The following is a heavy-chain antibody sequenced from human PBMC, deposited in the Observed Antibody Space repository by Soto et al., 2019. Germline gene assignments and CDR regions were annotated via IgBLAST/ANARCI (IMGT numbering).Heavy chain of an antibody. CDR1: GFTFSNYD. V-gene: IGHV3-13*01. Sequence: GGSLRLSCAASGFTFSNYDMHWVRQATGKGLEWVSVMGTAGDTYYPGSVKGRFTISRENAKNSLYLQMNSLRDGDTAVYYCARGSLSYYYMDVWGKGTTVTVSS. J-gene: IGHJ6*03. CDR3: ARGSLSYYYMDV. CDR2: MGTAGDT.